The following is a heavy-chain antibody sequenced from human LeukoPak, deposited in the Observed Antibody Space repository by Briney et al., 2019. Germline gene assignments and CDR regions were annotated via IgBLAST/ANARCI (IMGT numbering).Heavy chain of an antibody. D-gene: IGHD3-10*01. CDR3: ATFYGSGSYYNGYYFDY. CDR2: FDPEDGET. Sequence: GASVKVSCKVSGYTLTELSMHWVRQAPGKGLEWMGGFDPEDGETIYAQKFQGRVTMTEDTSTDTAYVELSSLRSEDTAVYYCATFYGSGSYYNGYYFDYWGQGTLVTVSS. CDR1: GYTLTELS. J-gene: IGHJ4*02. V-gene: IGHV1-24*01.